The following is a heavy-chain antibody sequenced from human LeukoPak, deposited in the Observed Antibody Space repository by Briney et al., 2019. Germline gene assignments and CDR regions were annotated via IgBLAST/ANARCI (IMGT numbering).Heavy chain of an antibody. J-gene: IGHJ4*02. Sequence: GGSLRLSCAASGFTFSTFSMVWVRQAPGKGLQCVSFISSSSAYIYQEDSVKGRFTISRDNAKNSLYLQMNSLRAEDMAVYYCARDLCSGGSCYLPSMVFDYWGQGTLVTVSS. CDR1: GFTFSTFS. V-gene: IGHV3-21*01. CDR2: ISSSSAYI. D-gene: IGHD2-15*01. CDR3: ARDLCSGGSCYLPSMVFDY.